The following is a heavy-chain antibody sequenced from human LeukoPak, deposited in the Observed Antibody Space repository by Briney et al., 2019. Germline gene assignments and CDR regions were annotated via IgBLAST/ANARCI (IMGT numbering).Heavy chain of an antibody. CDR3: ARQAARPGRNWFDP. CDR1: GYSFTSYW. Sequence: GESLQISCKGSGYSFTSYWIGWVRQLPGKGLEWMGIIYPGDSDTRYSPSFQGQVTISADKSISTAYLQWSSLKASDTAMYYCARQAARPGRNWFDPWGQGTLVTVSS. V-gene: IGHV5-51*01. CDR2: IYPGDSDT. D-gene: IGHD6-6*01. J-gene: IGHJ5*02.